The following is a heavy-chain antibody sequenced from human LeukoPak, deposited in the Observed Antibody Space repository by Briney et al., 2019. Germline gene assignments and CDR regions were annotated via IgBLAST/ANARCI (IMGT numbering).Heavy chain of an antibody. CDR3: VRGQTSLDNWFDP. V-gene: IGHV3-48*01. CDR2: IRPNDGTT. J-gene: IGHJ5*02. Sequence: GGSLRLSCEASGFTFSNYGMNWVRQAPGKGLEWVSYIRPNDGTTHYAGSVKGRFTISRDNAKNSLSLQMTSLRVDDTAVYYCVRGQTSLDNWFDPWGQGTLVIVSS. CDR1: GFTFSNYG.